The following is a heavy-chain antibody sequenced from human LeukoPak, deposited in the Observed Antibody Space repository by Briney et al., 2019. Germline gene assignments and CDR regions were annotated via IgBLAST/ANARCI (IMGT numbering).Heavy chain of an antibody. CDR2: IYSGGST. CDR3: ARGPRSGWSPFDY. J-gene: IGHJ4*02. Sequence: GGSLRLSCAASGFTFSSYSMNWVRQAPGKGLEWVSIIYSGGSTSYADSVKGRFTISRDNSKNTLYLQMNSLRAEDTAVYYCARGPRSGWSPFDYWGQGTLVTVSS. D-gene: IGHD6-19*01. V-gene: IGHV3-66*01. CDR1: GFTFSSYS.